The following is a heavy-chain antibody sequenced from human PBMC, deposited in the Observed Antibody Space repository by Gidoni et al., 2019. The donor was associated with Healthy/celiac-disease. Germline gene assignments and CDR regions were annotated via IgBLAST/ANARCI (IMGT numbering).Heavy chain of an antibody. CDR3: TTDSPPRAWYYFDY. J-gene: IGHJ4*02. CDR2: IKSKTDGGTT. V-gene: IGHV3-15*01. D-gene: IGHD2-8*02. Sequence: EVQLVESGGGLVKPGGSLRLSCAASGFPFSNAWMSWVRQAPGKGLEWVGRIKSKTDGGTTDYAAPVKGRFTISRDDSKNTLYLQMNSLKTEDTAVYYCTTDSPPRAWYYFDYWGQGTLVTVS. CDR1: GFPFSNAW.